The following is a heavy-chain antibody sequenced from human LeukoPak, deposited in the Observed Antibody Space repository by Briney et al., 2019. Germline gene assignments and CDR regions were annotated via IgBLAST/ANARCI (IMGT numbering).Heavy chain of an antibody. D-gene: IGHD3-16*02. CDR2: INPNSGGT. J-gene: IGHJ4*02. CDR3: AREGLRLGELSYPFDY. V-gene: IGHV1-2*02. CDR1: GYTFTGYY. Sequence: WASVKVSCKASGYTFTGYYMHWVRQAPGQGLEWMGWINPNSGGTNYAQKFQGRVTMTRDTSISTAYMELSRLRSDDTAVYYCAREGLRLGELSYPFDYWSQGTLVTVSS.